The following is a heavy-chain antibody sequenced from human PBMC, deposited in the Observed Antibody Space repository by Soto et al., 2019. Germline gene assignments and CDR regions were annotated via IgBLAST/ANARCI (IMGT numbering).Heavy chain of an antibody. J-gene: IGHJ4*02. V-gene: IGHV4-39*01. CDR2: IYYSGRT. CDR1: GESISSSSYY. Sequence: SETLSLTCIVSGESISSSSYYWGWIRQPPGKGLEWIGSIYYSGRTYYNPSFKSRVTISLDTSKNQFSLTLSSAKATDTAVHYCARQRTTAVTHPYFDHWGQGALVTVSS. D-gene: IGHD4-17*01. CDR3: ARQRTTAVTHPYFDH.